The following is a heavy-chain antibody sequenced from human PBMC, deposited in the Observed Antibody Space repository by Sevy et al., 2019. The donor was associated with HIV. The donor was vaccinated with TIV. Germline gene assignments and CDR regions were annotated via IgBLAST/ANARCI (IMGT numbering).Heavy chain of an antibody. CDR3: TGLGGGSSWSDFDY. CDR2: IKSKTDGWTT. Sequence: GGSLRLSCAASGFTFSNAWMSWVRQAPGKGLEWVGRIKSKTDGWTTDYAAPVKGRFTISRDDSKNTLYLQMTSMKTEDTAVYYCTGLGGGSSWSDFDYWGQGTLGPVSS. CDR1: GFTFSNAW. J-gene: IGHJ4*02. D-gene: IGHD6-13*01. V-gene: IGHV3-15*01.